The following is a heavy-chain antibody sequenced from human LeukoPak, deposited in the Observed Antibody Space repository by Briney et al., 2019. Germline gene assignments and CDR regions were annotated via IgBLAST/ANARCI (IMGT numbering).Heavy chain of an antibody. CDR3: AIMHGYYDGTGYWVQ. V-gene: IGHV3-23*01. J-gene: IGHJ1*01. CDR2: ITTNGGRT. D-gene: IGHD3-22*01. CDR1: GFTLARYG. Sequence: GGSLRLSCAASGFTLARYGMSWVRQAPGRGLEWGSFITTNGGRTSYADSVEGRFTISRDNPRKTLYMQMNSLRDEDTAVYYCAIMHGYYDGTGYWVQWGQGTLVTVSS.